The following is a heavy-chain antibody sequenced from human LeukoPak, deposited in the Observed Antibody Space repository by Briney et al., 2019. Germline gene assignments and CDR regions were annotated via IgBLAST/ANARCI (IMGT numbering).Heavy chain of an antibody. CDR2: INHSGST. CDR1: GGSISSGSYY. D-gene: IGHD3-22*01. J-gene: IGHJ4*02. CDR3: ARDPDSSGYYSTFDY. Sequence: PSETLSLTCTVSGGSISSGSYYWSWIRQPPGKGLEWIGEINHSGSTNYNPSLKSRVTISVDTSKNQFSLKLSSVTAADTAVYYCARDPDSSGYYSTFDYWGQGTLVTVSS. V-gene: IGHV4-39*07.